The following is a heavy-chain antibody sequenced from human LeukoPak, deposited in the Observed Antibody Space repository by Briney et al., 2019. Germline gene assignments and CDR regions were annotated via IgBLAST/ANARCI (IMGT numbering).Heavy chain of an antibody. CDR3: GRLNLPAVSGAFDY. CDR1: GGSISTYY. D-gene: IGHD2-2*01. V-gene: IGHV4-4*07. CDR2: IHSSGTT. J-gene: IGHJ4*02. Sequence: PSESPSPTCTVSGGSISTYYWSWIRQPAGKGLEWIGRIHSSGTTHYNPSLRSRVTLSIDTSKNQFSLKLSSVTAADTAVYYCGRLNLPAVSGAFDYWGQGTLVTVSS.